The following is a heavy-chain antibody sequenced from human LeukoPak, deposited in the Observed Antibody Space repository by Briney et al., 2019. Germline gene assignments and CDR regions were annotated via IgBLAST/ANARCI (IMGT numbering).Heavy chain of an antibody. V-gene: IGHV3-73*01. J-gene: IGHJ6*02. D-gene: IGHD3-9*01. CDR1: GFTFSGSP. CDR2: IRGKADSYAT. Sequence: GGSLILSCAASGFTFSGSPILWVRQASGKGLEWVGRIRGKADSYATAYAASVQGRCTISRDDSQNTAYLQLNSLKTEDTAVYYCASGLRYFSEPSYYGMDVWGQGTTVTVSS. CDR3: ASGLRYFSEPSYYGMDV.